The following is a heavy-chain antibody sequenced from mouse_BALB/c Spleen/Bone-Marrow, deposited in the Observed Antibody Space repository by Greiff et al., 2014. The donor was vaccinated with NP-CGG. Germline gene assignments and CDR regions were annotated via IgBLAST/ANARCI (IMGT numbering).Heavy chain of an antibody. J-gene: IGHJ3*01. D-gene: IGHD2-4*01. Sequence: DLVKPGASVKLSCKASGYTFTSYWINWIKQRPGQGLEWIGRIVPGSGSTYYNEMFKGKATLTVDTSSSTAYIQLSSLSSEDSAVYFCARGDDYDPFAYWGQGTLVTVSA. CDR2: IVPGSGST. CDR3: ARGDDYDPFAY. V-gene: IGHV1S41*01. CDR1: GYTFTSYW.